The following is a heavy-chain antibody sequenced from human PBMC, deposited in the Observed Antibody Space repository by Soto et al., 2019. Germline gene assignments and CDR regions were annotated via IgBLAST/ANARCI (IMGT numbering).Heavy chain of an antibody. CDR2: VGGSGDNI. CDR1: DVTLTNHR. J-gene: IGHJ5*02. V-gene: IGHV3-23*01. D-gene: IGHD3-16*01. CDR3: ARNDWGPDCDWFDP. Sequence: GGDPRICCSATDVTLTNHRLRWLRPAPGKSLQWVATVGGSGDNIKIEDFAKGRFNISRDNSKSTQYLHLNSLRVEDTAVYYCARNDWGPDCDWFDPCGQGT.